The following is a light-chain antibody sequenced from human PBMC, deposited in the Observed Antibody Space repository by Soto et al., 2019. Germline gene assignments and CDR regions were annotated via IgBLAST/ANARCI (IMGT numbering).Light chain of an antibody. CDR3: QQYHSPPWA. CDR2: GAS. V-gene: IGKV3-20*01. CDR1: QSVSSNY. J-gene: IGKJ1*01. Sequence: EIVLTQSPGTLSLSPGERATLSCRASQSVSSNYLAWYQQNPGQAPRLLIYGASNRATGIPDRFSGSGSGTDFTLIISRLEPADFAVYYCQQYHSPPWAFGQGTKVEIK.